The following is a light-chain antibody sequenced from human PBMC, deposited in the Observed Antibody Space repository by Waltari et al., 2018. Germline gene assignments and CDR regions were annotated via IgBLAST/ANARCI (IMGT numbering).Light chain of an antibody. CDR3: QQYYDSPHT. CDR1: QSVLNTANSKNY. V-gene: IGKV4-1*01. J-gene: IGKJ2*01. Sequence: DTVMTPSPEFLTMSLGERATITCKSSQSVLNTANSKNYLAWYPQKPGQPPKLLVYRASTRESGVPDRFSGSGSGTDFTLTISSLQTEDVGVYYCQQYYDSPHTFGQGTKLEIK. CDR2: RAS.